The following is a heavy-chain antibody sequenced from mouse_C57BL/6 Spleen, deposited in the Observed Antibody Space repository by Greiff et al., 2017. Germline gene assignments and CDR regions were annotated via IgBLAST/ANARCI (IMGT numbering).Heavy chain of an antibody. Sequence: QVQLQQSGPGLVQLSQSLSITCTVLGFSLTSHGVHWVRQSPGKGLEWLGVIWSGGSTDHTAAFISRLSISKDNSKSQVFFKMNSLQADDTAIYYCARNSLLGNYLDYWGQGTTLTGSS. CDR3: ARNSLLGNYLDY. CDR2: IWSGGST. J-gene: IGHJ2*01. CDR1: GFSLTSHG. V-gene: IGHV2-2*01. D-gene: IGHD2-10*01.